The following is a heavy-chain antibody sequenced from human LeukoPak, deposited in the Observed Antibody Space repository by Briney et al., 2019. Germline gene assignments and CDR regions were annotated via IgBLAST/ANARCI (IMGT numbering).Heavy chain of an antibody. CDR2: FDPEDGET. Sequence: ASVKVSCKVSGYTLTELSMHWVRQAPGKGLEWMGGFDPEDGETIYAQKFQGRVTMTEDTSTDTAYMELSSLRSEDTAVYYCATLYVDTAMASFDYWGQGTLATVSS. D-gene: IGHD5-18*01. J-gene: IGHJ4*02. CDR1: GYTLTELS. CDR3: ATLYVDTAMASFDY. V-gene: IGHV1-24*01.